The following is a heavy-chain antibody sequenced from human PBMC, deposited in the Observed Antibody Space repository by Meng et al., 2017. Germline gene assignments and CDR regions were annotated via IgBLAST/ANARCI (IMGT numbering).Heavy chain of an antibody. D-gene: IGHD6-19*01. V-gene: IGHV1-3*01. J-gene: IGHJ4*02. CDR1: GYTFTSYS. Sequence: QVQLLQSGGEVKKPGASVKVSCKASGYTFTSYSMHWVRQAPGQRLEWMGWINAGNANTKYSQKFQDRVTITMDTSASAAYMELSSLRSEDTAMYYCAREPGSSGWNYFDSWGQGTLVTVSS. CDR2: INAGNANT. CDR3: AREPGSSGWNYFDS.